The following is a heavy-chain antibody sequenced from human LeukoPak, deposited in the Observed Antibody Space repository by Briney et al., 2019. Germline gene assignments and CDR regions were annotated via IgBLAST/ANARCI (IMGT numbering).Heavy chain of an antibody. D-gene: IGHD3-16*01. V-gene: IGHV5-51*01. CDR1: GGTFSSYA. CDR2: IYPGDSDT. J-gene: IGHJ5*02. Sequence: GASVKVSCKASGGTFSSYAISWVRQMPGKGLEWMGIIYPGDSDTRYSPSFQGQVTISADKSISTAYLQWSSLKASDTAMYYCARQGGGKFDPWGQGTLVTVSS. CDR3: ARQGGGKFDP.